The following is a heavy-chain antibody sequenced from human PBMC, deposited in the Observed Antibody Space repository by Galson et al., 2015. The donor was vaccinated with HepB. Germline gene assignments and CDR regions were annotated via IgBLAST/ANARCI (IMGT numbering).Heavy chain of an antibody. CDR3: ARDARHRPILFDP. J-gene: IGHJ5*02. CDR1: HLVLGDYW. Sequence: SLRLSCADSHLVLGDYWMSWVRQAPGKGLEWVACINQDGSEKNYVDSVKGRFTISRDNAKNSLFLQMSTLTVEDTAVYYCARDARHRPILFDPWGQGTLVTVSS. V-gene: IGHV3-7*03. D-gene: IGHD3-3*01. CDR2: INQDGSEK.